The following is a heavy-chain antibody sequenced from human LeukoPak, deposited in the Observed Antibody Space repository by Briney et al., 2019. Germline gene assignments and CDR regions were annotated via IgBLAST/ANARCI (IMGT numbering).Heavy chain of an antibody. Sequence: ASVKVSCKALGYTFTSNYLIWVRQAPGQGPEWVGWIDPNNGATYYAQQFQGRVTMARDTSSTTVYMELDSLTSDDTAVYYCARDLKDDGFGAEGSLDFWGQGTLVTVSS. V-gene: IGHV1-2*02. CDR2: IDPNNGAT. CDR1: GYTFTSNY. CDR3: ARDLKDDGFGAEGSLDF. D-gene: IGHD3-10*01. J-gene: IGHJ4*02.